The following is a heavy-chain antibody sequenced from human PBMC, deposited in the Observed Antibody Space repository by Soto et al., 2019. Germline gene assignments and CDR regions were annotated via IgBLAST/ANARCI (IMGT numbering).Heavy chain of an antibody. CDR1: GGSISSSNW. CDR2: IYHSGST. D-gene: IGHD3-22*01. J-gene: IGHJ3*02. CDR3: RTVAFDGYYSILVMEAAFDI. Sequence: QVQLQESGPGLVKPSGTLSLTCAVSGGSISSSNWWSWVRQPPGKGLEWIGEIYHSGSTNYNPSLKSRVTISVDKSKHQFSLKLSYVTAADTSVYYWRTVAFDGYYSILVMEAAFDIVGQATMVTVPS. V-gene: IGHV4-4*02.